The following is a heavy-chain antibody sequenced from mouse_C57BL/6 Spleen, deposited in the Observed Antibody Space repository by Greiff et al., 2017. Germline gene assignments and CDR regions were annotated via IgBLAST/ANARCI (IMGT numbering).Heavy chain of an antibody. CDR1: GFTFSSYA. V-gene: IGHV5-4*01. J-gene: IGHJ4*01. CDR3: ARGGEDGYPLYYYAMDY. Sequence: DVQLQESGGGLVKPGGSLKLSCAASGFTFSSYAMTWVRQTPEKRLEWVATISDGGSYTYYPENVKGRFTISRDNAKNKLYLQMSHLKSEDTAMYYCARGGEDGYPLYYYAMDYWGQGTAVTVSS. D-gene: IGHD2-3*01. CDR2: ISDGGSYT.